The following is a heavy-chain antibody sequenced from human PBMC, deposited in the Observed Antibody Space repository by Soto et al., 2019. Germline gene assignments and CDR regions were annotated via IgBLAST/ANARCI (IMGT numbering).Heavy chain of an antibody. CDR2: ISYDGSKK. CDR1: GFTFSTNG. Sequence: QVQLVESGGGVVQPGRSLRLSCAASGFTFSTNGMHWVRQAPGKGLEWVAVISYDGSKKYYRDSVKGRLTISRDNSKNTLYLQMNSLRTEDTAMYYCAKDRVESGLGEVDYWGQGTLVTVYS. J-gene: IGHJ4*02. D-gene: IGHD3-16*01. V-gene: IGHV3-30*18. CDR3: AKDRVESGLGEVDY.